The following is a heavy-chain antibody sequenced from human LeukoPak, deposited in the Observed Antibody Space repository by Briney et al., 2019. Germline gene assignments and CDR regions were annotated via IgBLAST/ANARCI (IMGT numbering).Heavy chain of an antibody. V-gene: IGHV3-23*01. CDR3: AKDQWWFGELHAFDI. Sequence: GGSLRLSCAASGFTFSSYAMNWVRQAPGKGLEWVSTIRGSGGSTYYADSVKGRFTISRDNSKNTLSLQMNRLRAEDTAVYYCAKDQWWFGELHAFDIWGQGTMVTVSS. D-gene: IGHD3-10*01. CDR2: IRGSGGST. CDR1: GFTFSSYA. J-gene: IGHJ3*02.